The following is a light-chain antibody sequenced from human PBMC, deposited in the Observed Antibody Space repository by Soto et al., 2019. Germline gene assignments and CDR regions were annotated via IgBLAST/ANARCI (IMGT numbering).Light chain of an antibody. V-gene: IGKV1-12*01. CDR1: LGISNW. CDR3: QQSYSTPHT. CDR2: ATS. Sequence: DIQMTQSPSSVSASVGDRITITCRANLGISNWLAWYQQKPGRAPKLLIYATSSLQSGVPSRFRGSGSGTLFALTISSLQPEDFATYYCQQSYSTPHTFGQGTKLEIK. J-gene: IGKJ2*01.